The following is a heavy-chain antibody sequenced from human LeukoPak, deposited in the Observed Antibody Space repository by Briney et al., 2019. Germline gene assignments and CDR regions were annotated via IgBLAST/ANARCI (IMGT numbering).Heavy chain of an antibody. V-gene: IGHV1-46*01. CDR3: AGTTTVVTLFDS. CDR2: INPSGGST. J-gene: IGHJ4*02. D-gene: IGHD4-23*01. CDR1: GYTFTSSY. Sequence: ASVKVSCKASGYTFTSSYMHWVRQAPGQGLEWMGIINPSGGSTSYAQKFQGRVTMTRDMSTGTVYMQLSSLRSEDTAVYYCAGTTTVVTLFDSWGQGTPVTVSS.